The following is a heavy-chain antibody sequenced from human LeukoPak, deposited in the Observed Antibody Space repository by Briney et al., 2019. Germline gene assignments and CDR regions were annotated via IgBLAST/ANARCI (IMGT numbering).Heavy chain of an antibody. Sequence: GGSLRLSCAASGFTFSSYAMSWVRQAPGKGLECVSVISGSGTIKYYADSVKGRFTISRHNSKNTLYLQMDSLRAEDTAMYYCAKGEAAFDNWGQGTLVTVSS. V-gene: IGHV3-23*01. CDR3: AKGEAAFDN. CDR2: ISGSGTIK. D-gene: IGHD2-21*01. CDR1: GFTFSSYA. J-gene: IGHJ5*02.